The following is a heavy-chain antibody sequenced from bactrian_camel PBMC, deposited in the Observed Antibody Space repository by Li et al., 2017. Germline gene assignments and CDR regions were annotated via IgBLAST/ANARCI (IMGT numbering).Heavy chain of an antibody. CDR3: AADTFCSDYGSPEDEFGY. V-gene: IGHV3S40*01. Sequence: VQLVESGGSLVGPGGSLRLSCVASGFTESRYDMTWVRQAPGKGLEWVSDINSSGRSTNYADSVKGRFTVSRDNGKNSVYLQMDSLKLEDTAMYYCAADTFCSDYGSPEDEFGYWGQGTQVTVS. CDR2: INSSGRST. J-gene: IGHJ6*01. D-gene: IGHD4*01. CDR1: GFTESRYD.